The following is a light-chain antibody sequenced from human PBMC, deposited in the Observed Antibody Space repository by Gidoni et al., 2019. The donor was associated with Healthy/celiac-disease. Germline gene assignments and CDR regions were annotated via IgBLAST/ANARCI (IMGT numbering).Light chain of an antibody. Sequence: EIVLTQSPATLSLSPGERATLSCRASQSVSSYVAWYQQKPGQAPRLLIDDASNRATGIPARFSGSGSGTDFTLTISSLEPEDFAVYYCQQRSNWPPTFXGXTKVEIK. CDR2: DAS. V-gene: IGKV3-11*01. CDR1: QSVSSY. J-gene: IGKJ4*01. CDR3: QQRSNWPPT.